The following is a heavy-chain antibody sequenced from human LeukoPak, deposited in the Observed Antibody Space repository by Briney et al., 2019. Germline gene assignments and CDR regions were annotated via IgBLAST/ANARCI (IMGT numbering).Heavy chain of an antibody. CDR1: GGTFSSYA. Sequence: ASVKVSCKASGGTFSSYAISWVRQAPGQGLEWMGRIIPILGIANYAQKFQGRVTITADKSTSTAYMELSSLRSEDTAVYYCARLLGASPPDAFDIWGQGTMVTVSS. CDR2: IIPILGIA. V-gene: IGHV1-69*04. CDR3: ARLLGASPPDAFDI. J-gene: IGHJ3*02. D-gene: IGHD1-26*01.